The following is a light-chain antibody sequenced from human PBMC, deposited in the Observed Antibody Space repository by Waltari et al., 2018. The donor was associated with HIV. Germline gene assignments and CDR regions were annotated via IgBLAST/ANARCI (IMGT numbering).Light chain of an antibody. CDR3: QAFGGT. V-gene: IGKV3-15*01. J-gene: IGKJ3*01. CDR1: QSVRSH. Sequence: VLTQSPATLSLSRGHIAILSCGASQSVRSHLAWYQQRPGPSPRLLIYGASTRATGVTARFTGSGSGTDFTLTITSLQSEDFAVYYCQAFGGTFGPGTRV. CDR2: GAS.